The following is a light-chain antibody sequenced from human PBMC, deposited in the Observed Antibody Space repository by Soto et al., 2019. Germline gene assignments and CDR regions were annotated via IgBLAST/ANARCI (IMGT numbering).Light chain of an antibody. CDR2: DAS. CDR1: QGIRDA. V-gene: IGKV1-39*01. CDR3: QQSYSTPPWT. Sequence: SQRTQSPSSLSASVGDRVTITCRASQGIRDALGWYQQKPGKAPKLLIYDASSLQSGVPSRFSGSGSGTDFTLTISSLQPEDFATYFCQQSYSTPPWTFGQGTKVDIK. J-gene: IGKJ1*01.